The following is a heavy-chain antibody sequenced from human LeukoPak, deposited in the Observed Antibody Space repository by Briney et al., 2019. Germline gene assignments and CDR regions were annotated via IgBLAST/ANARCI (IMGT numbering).Heavy chain of an antibody. CDR2: ISAYNSHT. V-gene: IGHV1-18*01. Sequence: GASVKVPCKASGYTFTTYGINWVRQAPGQGLEWMGWISAYNSHTNYAQRLQGRVTMTTDTSTSTAYMELRSLRSDDTAVYYCARGLTEYDSSGYYYEAAFDIWGQGTMVTVSS. CDR1: GYTFTTYG. J-gene: IGHJ3*02. CDR3: ARGLTEYDSSGYYYEAAFDI. D-gene: IGHD3-22*01.